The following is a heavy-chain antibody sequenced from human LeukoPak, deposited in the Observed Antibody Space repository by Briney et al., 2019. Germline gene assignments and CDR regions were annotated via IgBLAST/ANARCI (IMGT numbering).Heavy chain of an antibody. CDR1: GGSISSYY. V-gene: IGHV4-59*01. D-gene: IGHD5-12*01. J-gene: IGHJ4*02. CDR3: ARRLGDY. CDR2: IYYSGSI. Sequence: SETLSLTCTVSGGSISSYYWSWIRQPPGKGPEWIGYIYYSGSINYNPSLKSRVTISVDTSKNQFSLKLSSVTAADTAVYYCARRLGDYWGQGTLVTVSS.